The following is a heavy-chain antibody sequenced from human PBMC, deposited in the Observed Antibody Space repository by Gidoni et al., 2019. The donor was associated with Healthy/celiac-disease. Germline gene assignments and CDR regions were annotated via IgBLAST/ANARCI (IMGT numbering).Heavy chain of an antibody. D-gene: IGHD6-13*01. V-gene: IGHV4-4*02. Sequence: QVQLQASGPGLVKPSGNLSLTCAVSGGPISSSNWWSWVRQPPGKGLEWIGEIYHSGSTNYNPSLKSRVTISVDKSKNQFSLKLSSVTAADTAVYYCARVYSSSWYGGFDYWGQGTLVTVSS. J-gene: IGHJ4*02. CDR3: ARVYSSSWYGGFDY. CDR1: GGPISSSNW. CDR2: IYHSGST.